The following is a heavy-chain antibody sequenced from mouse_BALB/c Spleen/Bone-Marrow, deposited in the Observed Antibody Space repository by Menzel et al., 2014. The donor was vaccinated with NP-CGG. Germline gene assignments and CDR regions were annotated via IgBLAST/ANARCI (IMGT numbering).Heavy chain of an antibody. D-gene: IGHD3-3*01. J-gene: IGHJ2*01. Sequence: VQLKESGPELVKPGTSVKMSCKASGYTFTDYYMMWVRQSHGKSLGWIGHINPNTDGTFYNQKFKGKATLTVDMSSSTAYMQLNSLTSEDSAVYYCARSRYFDNWGQGTTLTVSS. CDR2: INPNTDGT. CDR1: GYTFTDYY. V-gene: IGHV1-26*01. CDR3: ARSRYFDN.